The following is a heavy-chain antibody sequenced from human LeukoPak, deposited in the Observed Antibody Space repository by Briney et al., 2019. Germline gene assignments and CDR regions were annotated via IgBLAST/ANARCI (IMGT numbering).Heavy chain of an antibody. D-gene: IGHD2-2*01. CDR3: ARDIVVTTAAHLFEY. Sequence: QAGGSLRLSCAVSGFSLSSYWMSWLRQAQGKELEWVANIKQDGSEKYYVDSVKGRFTISRDNAKNSLYLQMNSLRAGDTAVYYCARDIVVTTAAHLFEYLGQGTMVTVSS. J-gene: IGHJ4*02. CDR2: IKQDGSEK. CDR1: GFSLSSYW. V-gene: IGHV3-7*03.